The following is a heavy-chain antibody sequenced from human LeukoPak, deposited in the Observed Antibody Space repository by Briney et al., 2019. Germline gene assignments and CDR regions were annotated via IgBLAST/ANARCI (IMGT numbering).Heavy chain of an antibody. J-gene: IGHJ6*02. CDR3: ATSTSMAVAGHYYFYGMDV. D-gene: IGHD6-19*01. V-gene: IGHV5-51*01. Sequence: GESLKISCKGSGYSFTSYRIGWVRQMPGKGLEWMGIIYPGDSDTRYSPPFQGQVTISADKSISTAYLQWSSLRASDTAMYYCATSTSMAVAGHYYFYGMDVWGQGTTVTVSS. CDR1: GYSFTSYR. CDR2: IYPGDSDT.